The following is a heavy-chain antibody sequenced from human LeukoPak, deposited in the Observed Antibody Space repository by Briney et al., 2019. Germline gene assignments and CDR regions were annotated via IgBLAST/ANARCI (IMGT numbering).Heavy chain of an antibody. Sequence: GGSLRLSCAASGFTFSSYWMNWARQAPGKGLEWVSSISSSSSYIHYADSVKGRFTISRDNAKNSLYLQMNSLRAEDTAVYYCARLDTAMDYSAFDIWGQGTMVTVSS. CDR1: GFTFSSYW. CDR2: ISSSSSYI. J-gene: IGHJ3*02. D-gene: IGHD5-18*01. CDR3: ARLDTAMDYSAFDI. V-gene: IGHV3-21*01.